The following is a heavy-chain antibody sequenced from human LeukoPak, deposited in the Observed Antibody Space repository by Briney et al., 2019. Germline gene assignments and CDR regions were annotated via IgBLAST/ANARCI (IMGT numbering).Heavy chain of an antibody. D-gene: IGHD3-22*01. Sequence: ASVKVSCKASGYTFITYGLSWVRQAPGQGLEWMGWISAYNGNTNIAQKFQGRVTMTTDTSTSTAYMELRSLRSDDTAVYYCARRFNYYDSSGYYEGFYFDYWGQGTLVTVSS. CDR2: ISAYNGNT. CDR3: ARRFNYYDSSGYYEGFYFDY. V-gene: IGHV1-18*01. J-gene: IGHJ4*02. CDR1: GYTFITYG.